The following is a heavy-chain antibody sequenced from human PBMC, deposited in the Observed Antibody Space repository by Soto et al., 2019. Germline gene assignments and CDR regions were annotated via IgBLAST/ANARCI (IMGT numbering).Heavy chain of an antibody. V-gene: IGHV1-18*01. CDR1: GYTFTNYG. J-gene: IGHJ4*01. Sequence: ASVKVSCKASGYTFTNYGINWVRQAPGQGLEWLGWVSAYNGERRYAQRVQARVIMTTDTSTTTAYMELRSLRSDDTAVYYRSRGTSIPASGDYWGQGTLVTVSS. D-gene: IGHD6-6*01. CDR2: VSAYNGER. CDR3: SRGTSIPASGDY.